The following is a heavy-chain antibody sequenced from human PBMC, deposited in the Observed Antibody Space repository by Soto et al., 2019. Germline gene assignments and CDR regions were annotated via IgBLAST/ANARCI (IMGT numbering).Heavy chain of an antibody. J-gene: IGHJ5*02. V-gene: IGHV1-69*05. CDR1: GGTFSSSA. Sequence: VASVKVSCKASGGTFSSSAISWVRQAPGQGLEWMGGIIPIFGTANYAQKLQGRVTLTTDTSTSTVYMELSSLRSEDTAVYYCARDTNTVRYYDSSGYLNWFDPWGQGTLVTVSS. D-gene: IGHD3-22*01. CDR3: ARDTNTVRYYDSSGYLNWFDP. CDR2: IIPIFGTA.